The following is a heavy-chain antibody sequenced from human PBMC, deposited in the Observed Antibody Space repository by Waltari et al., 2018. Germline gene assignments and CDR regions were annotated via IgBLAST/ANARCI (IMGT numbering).Heavy chain of an antibody. Sequence: QVQLQQWGAGLLKPSETLSLTCAVYGGSFSGYYWSWIRQPPGKGLEWIGEINHSGSTNYNPSLKSRVTISVDTSKNQFSLKLSSVTAADTAVYYCASPQPGYGGSFDAFDIWGQGTMVTVSS. J-gene: IGHJ3*02. CDR1: GGSFSGYY. CDR2: INHSGST. V-gene: IGHV4-34*01. D-gene: IGHD2-15*01. CDR3: ASPQPGYGGSFDAFDI.